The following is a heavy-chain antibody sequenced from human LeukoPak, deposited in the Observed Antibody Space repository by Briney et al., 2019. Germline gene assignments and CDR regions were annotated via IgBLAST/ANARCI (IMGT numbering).Heavy chain of an antibody. CDR2: ISYSGST. CDR1: GGSINSSSYY. J-gene: IGHJ5*02. CDR3: AKDKAKVRGQGWFDP. Sequence: PSETLSLTCTVSGGSINSSSYYWGWIRQPPGKGLEWIGIISYSGSTYYNPSLKSRVTISVDTSKNQFSLNLSSVTAADTAVYYCAKDKAKVRGQGWFDPWGQGTLVTVSS. V-gene: IGHV4-39*07. D-gene: IGHD3-10*01.